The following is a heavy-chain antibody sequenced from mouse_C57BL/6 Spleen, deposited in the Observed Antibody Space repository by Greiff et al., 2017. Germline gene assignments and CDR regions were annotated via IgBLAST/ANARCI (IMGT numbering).Heavy chain of an antibody. CDR1: GYTFTSYW. CDR2: IDPSDSYT. Sequence: VQLQQPGAELVMPGASVKLSCKASGYTFTSYWMHWVKQRPGQGLEWIGEIDPSDSYTNYNQKFKGKSTLTVDKSSSTAYMQLSSLTSEDSAVYYCAISTVVAPNDRGQGTTLTASS. D-gene: IGHD1-1*01. CDR3: AISTVVAPND. J-gene: IGHJ2*01. V-gene: IGHV1-69*01.